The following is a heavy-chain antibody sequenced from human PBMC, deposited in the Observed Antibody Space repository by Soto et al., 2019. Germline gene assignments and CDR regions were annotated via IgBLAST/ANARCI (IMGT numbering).Heavy chain of an antibody. CDR3: ARDNVYCSSTSCHYKGFDY. CDR1: GYTFTSYY. D-gene: IGHD2-2*01. J-gene: IGHJ4*02. V-gene: IGHV1-46*01. CDR2: INPSGGST. Sequence: GASVKLSCTASGYTFTSYYMHWVRQAPGQGLEWMGIINPSGGSTSYAQKFQGRVTMTRDTSTSTVYMELSSLRSEDTAVYYCARDNVYCSSTSCHYKGFDYWGQGTLVTVSS.